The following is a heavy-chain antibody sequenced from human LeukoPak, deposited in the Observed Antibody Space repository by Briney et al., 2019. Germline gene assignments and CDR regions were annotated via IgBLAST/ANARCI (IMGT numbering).Heavy chain of an antibody. V-gene: IGHV3-73*01. CDR2: IRSKANSYAT. D-gene: IGHD6-19*01. CDR3: AKAPSGWYYGMDV. CDR1: GFTFSGSA. Sequence: GGSLKLSCATSGFTFSGSAIHWVRQASGKGLEWVGRIRSKANSYATTDVASVRGRFSISRDDSKNTAYLQMNSLRAEDTAVYYCAKAPSGWYYGMDVWGQGTTVTVSS. J-gene: IGHJ6*02.